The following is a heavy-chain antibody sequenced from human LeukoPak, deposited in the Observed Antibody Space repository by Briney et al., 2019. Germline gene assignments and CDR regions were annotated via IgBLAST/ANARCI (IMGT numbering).Heavy chain of an antibody. Sequence: GRSLRLSCAASGFTFSSYAMHWVRQAPGKGLEWVAVISYDGSNKYYADSVKGRFTISRDNSKNTLYLQMNSLRAEDTAVYYCARGSSPPGVAAFFDSWGQGTLVTVSS. CDR3: ARGSSPPGVAAFFDS. V-gene: IGHV3-30-3*01. CDR1: GFTFSSYA. D-gene: IGHD6-19*01. CDR2: ISYDGSNK. J-gene: IGHJ4*02.